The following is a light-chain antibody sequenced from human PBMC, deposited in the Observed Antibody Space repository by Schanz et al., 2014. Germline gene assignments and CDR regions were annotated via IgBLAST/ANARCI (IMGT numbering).Light chain of an antibody. Sequence: ETLMTQSPATLSVSPGERATLSCRASQGVSSNLAWYQQKPGQAPRLLIYDASNRATDIPARFSGSGSGTDFTLTISSLEPEDFAVYYCKRRSSWPPYTFGLGTKLEIK. CDR3: KRRSSWPPYT. V-gene: IGKV3-11*01. CDR1: QGVSSN. J-gene: IGKJ2*01. CDR2: DAS.